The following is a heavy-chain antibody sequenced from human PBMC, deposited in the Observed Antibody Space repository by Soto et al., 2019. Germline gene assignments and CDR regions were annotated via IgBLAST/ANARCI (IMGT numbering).Heavy chain of an antibody. CDR1: GFTFSSYG. D-gene: IGHD6-13*01. J-gene: IGHJ6*02. V-gene: IGHV3-30*18. CDR2: ISYDGSNK. Sequence: QVQLVESGGGVVQPGRSLRLSCAASGFTFSSYGMHWVRQAPGKGLEWVAVISYDGSNKYYADSGKGRFTISRDNSKNTLYLQMNSLRAEDTAVYYCAKDSAAADPAHYYYYGMDVWGQGTTVTVSS. CDR3: AKDSAAADPAHYYYYGMDV.